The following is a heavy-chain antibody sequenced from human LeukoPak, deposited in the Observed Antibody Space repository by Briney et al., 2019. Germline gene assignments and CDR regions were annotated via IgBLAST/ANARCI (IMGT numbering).Heavy chain of an antibody. Sequence: EASVKVSCKASGYTFTSYYMHWVRQAPGQGLEWMGGIIPIFGTANYAQKFQGRVTITADESTSTAYMELSSLRSEDTAVYYCNIIGGAAGTFFDYWGQGTLVTVSS. J-gene: IGHJ4*02. D-gene: IGHD6-13*01. CDR1: GYTFTSYY. V-gene: IGHV1-69*13. CDR2: IIPIFGTA. CDR3: NIIGGAAGTFFDY.